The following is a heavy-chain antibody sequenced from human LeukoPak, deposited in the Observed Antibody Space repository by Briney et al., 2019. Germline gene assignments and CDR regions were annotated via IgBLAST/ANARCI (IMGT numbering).Heavy chain of an antibody. Sequence: SGGSLRLSCAASRFSIRSYSINWVRQAPGKGLEWISSISSSSSYIYYADSVKGRFTISRDNAKNSLYLQMNSLRAEDTAVYYCARDREGSSGWDYYYYGMDIWGQGTTDTVSS. CDR2: ISSSSSYI. CDR1: RFSIRSYS. V-gene: IGHV3-21*01. J-gene: IGHJ6*02. CDR3: ARDREGSSGWDYYYYGMDI. D-gene: IGHD6-19*01.